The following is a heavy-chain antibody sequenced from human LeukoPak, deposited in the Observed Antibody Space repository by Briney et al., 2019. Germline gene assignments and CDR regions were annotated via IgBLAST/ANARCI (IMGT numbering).Heavy chain of an antibody. Sequence: AGGSLRLSCAASGFIFNNYAMSWVRQAPGKGLEWVSSISGTGVTAYYADSVKGRFAISRDNSKNTLYLQMSSVRAEDTALYYSGKDQRIGDFYDYRGQGTLVTVSS. D-gene: IGHD2/OR15-2a*01. CDR2: ISGTGVTA. V-gene: IGHV3-23*01. J-gene: IGHJ4*02. CDR1: GFIFNNYA. CDR3: GKDQRIGDFYDY.